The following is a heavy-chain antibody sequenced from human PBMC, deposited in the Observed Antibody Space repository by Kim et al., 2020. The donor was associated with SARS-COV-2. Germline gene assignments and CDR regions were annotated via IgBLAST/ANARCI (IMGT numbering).Heavy chain of an antibody. CDR3: TRGAPYSESYWDACDI. CDR1: GFTFSDSA. CDR2: IRSKANSYAT. V-gene: IGHV3-73*01. J-gene: IGHJ3*02. Sequence: GGSLRLSCAASGFTFSDSAMHWVRQASGKGLEWVGRIRSKANSYATVYAASVKGRFTISRDDSKNTAYLQMNSLKTEDTAVYYCTRGAPYSESYWDACDIWGPGTKVTVSS. D-gene: IGHD1-26*01.